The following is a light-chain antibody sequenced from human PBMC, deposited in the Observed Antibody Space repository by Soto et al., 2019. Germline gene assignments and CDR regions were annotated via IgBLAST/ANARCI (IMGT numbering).Light chain of an antibody. CDR1: QTIGAN. V-gene: IGKV1-39*01. CDR2: DAS. J-gene: IGKJ2*01. Sequence: DIQMTQSPSSLSASVVDIVTITCRASQTIGANLNWYRQKLGKAPTLLIYDASTLQSGVPSRFSGLGSGTDFALTITSLQPDDSATYYCQQSYTTVYTFGQGTKVDIK. CDR3: QQSYTTVYT.